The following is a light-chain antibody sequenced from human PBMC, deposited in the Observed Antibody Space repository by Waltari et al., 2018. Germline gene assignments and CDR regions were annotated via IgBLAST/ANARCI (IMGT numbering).Light chain of an antibody. Sequence: QSALTQAASVSGSPGQPITISCSGTGSGVGSYDLVAWYQQHPGKAPKLIIYEATKRPSGVSSRFSGSKSGNTASLTISGLQAEDEADYFCSSYSSSTTLGNVFGTGTKVTVL. CDR1: GSGVGSYDL. J-gene: IGLJ1*01. V-gene: IGLV2-23*01. CDR3: SSYSSSTTLGNV. CDR2: EAT.